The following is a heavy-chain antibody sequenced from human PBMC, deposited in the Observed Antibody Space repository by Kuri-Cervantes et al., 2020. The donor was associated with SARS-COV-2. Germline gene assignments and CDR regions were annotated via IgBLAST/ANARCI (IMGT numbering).Heavy chain of an antibody. J-gene: IGHJ4*02. D-gene: IGHD3-3*01. Sequence: SVKVSRKASGYTFTSYAMNWVRQAPGQGLEWMGGIIPILGIANYAQKFQGRVTITADKSTSTAYTEQSSLRSEDTAVYYCARDNTYDFWSGYPVGYFDYWGQGTLVTVSS. CDR3: ARDNTYDFWSGYPVGYFDY. CDR2: IIPILGIA. CDR1: GYTFTSYA. V-gene: IGHV1-69*10.